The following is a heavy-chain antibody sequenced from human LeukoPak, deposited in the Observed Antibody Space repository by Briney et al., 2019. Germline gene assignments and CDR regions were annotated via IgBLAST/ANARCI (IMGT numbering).Heavy chain of an antibody. CDR3: ARNPNLYDFWSGAQPDYYFDY. CDR1: GGSISSSSYY. Sequence: PSETLSLTCTVSGGSISSSSYYWGWIRQPPGKGLEWIGSIYYSGSTYYNPSLKSRVTISVDTSKNQFSLKLSSVTAADTAVYYCARNPNLYDFWSGAQPDYYFDYWGQGTLVTVSS. D-gene: IGHD3-3*01. CDR2: IYYSGST. J-gene: IGHJ4*02. V-gene: IGHV4-39*01.